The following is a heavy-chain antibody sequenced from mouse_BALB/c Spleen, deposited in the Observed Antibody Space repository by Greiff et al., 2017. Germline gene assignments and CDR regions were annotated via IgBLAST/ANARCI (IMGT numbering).Heavy chain of an antibody. CDR3: ARSQNY. V-gene: IGHV1-82*01. CDR1: GYAFSSSW. CDR2: IYPGDGDT. Sequence: QVQLQQSGPELVKPGASVKISCKASGYAFSSSWMNWVKQRPGQGLEWIGRIYPGDGDTNYNGKFKGKATLTADKSSSTAYMQLSSLTSVDSAVYFCARSQNYWGQGTLVTVSA. J-gene: IGHJ3*01.